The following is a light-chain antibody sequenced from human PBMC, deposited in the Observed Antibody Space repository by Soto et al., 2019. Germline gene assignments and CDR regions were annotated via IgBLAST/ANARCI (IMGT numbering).Light chain of an antibody. CDR1: QSVSSNY. J-gene: IGKJ5*01. V-gene: IGKV3-11*01. Sequence: EIVLTQSPGTLSLSPGERATLSCRASQSVSSNYLAWYQQKPGQAPRLLIYGASNRATGIPARFSGSGSGTDFTLTISDLQPEDFAIYYCQQRNNWPPITFGQGTRLEIK. CDR3: QQRNNWPPIT. CDR2: GAS.